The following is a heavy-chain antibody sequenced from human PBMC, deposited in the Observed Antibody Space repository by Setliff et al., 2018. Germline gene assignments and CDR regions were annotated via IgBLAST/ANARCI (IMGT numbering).Heavy chain of an antibody. CDR3: AKEVESMIVVGAWFDP. D-gene: IGHD3-22*01. CDR2: ILFDGTNK. CDR1: GFNFSGYG. Sequence: GGSLRLSCAASGFNFSGYGMHWVRQAPGKGLEWVAVILFDGTNKYYADSVKGRFDISRDSSKNTVYLQMNSLTAEDTAVYYCAKEVESMIVVGAWFDPWGQGTLVTVSS. V-gene: IGHV3-30*02. J-gene: IGHJ5*02.